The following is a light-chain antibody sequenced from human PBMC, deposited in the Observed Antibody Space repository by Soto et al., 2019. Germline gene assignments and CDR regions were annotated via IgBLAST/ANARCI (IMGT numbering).Light chain of an antibody. CDR1: QSVNNNY. Sequence: VLTQSPGTLSLSPGERATLSCRASQSVNNNYLAWYQQKPGQSPRLLIYGASIRATAIPDRFSGSGSGTDFTLTISRLEPEDSAVYYCQQHSRSITFGGGNKVDIK. CDR3: QQHSRSIT. V-gene: IGKV3-20*01. J-gene: IGKJ4*01. CDR2: GAS.